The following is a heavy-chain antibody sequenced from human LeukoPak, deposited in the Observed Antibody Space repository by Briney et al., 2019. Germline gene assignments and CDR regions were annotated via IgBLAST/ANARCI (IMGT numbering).Heavy chain of an antibody. CDR3: ARGFLWLF. J-gene: IGHJ4*02. CDR2: ISSYGSTK. D-gene: IGHD5-18*01. Sequence: GGSLRLSCTASGFTFSSYWMSWIRQAPGKGLEWISYISSYGSTKYYADSVKGRFTISRDNAKNSLYLQMNSLRAEDTGVYYCARGFLWLFGGQGTLVTVSS. V-gene: IGHV3-11*01. CDR1: GFTFSSYW.